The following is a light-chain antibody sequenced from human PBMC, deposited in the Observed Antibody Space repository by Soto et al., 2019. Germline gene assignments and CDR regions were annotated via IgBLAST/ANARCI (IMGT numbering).Light chain of an antibody. Sequence: EVVMTQSPATLSVLPGERVTLSCRASQSVSTSLARYQQKPGRAPRLLIYSASTRATSVPARFSASGSGTEFTLTISSLESEDFAVYYCQQYIHGYTFGQGTKLEIK. CDR1: QSVSTS. CDR3: QQYIHGYT. CDR2: SAS. V-gene: IGKV3-15*01. J-gene: IGKJ2*01.